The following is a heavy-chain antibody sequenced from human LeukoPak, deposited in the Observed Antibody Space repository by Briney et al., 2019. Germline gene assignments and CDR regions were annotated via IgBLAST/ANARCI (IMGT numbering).Heavy chain of an antibody. CDR2: IRYDGSNK. CDR1: GFTFSSYG. CDR3: AEEQAYYYDSSGYDY. V-gene: IGHV3-30*02. J-gene: IGHJ4*02. D-gene: IGHD3-22*01. Sequence: GGSLRLSCAASGFTFSSYGMHWVRQAPGKGLEWVAFIRYDGSNKYYADSVKGRFTISRDNSKNTLYLQMNSLRAEDTAVYYCAEEQAYYYDSSGYDYWGQGTLVTVSS.